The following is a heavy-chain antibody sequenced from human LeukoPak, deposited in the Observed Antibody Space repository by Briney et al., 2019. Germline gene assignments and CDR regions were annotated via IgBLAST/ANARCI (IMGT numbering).Heavy chain of an antibody. D-gene: IGHD3-16*01. CDR2: INPNSGGT. CDR1: GYTFTGYY. CDR3: AKVNGGGGAFDI. J-gene: IGHJ3*02. Sequence: GASVKVSCKASGYTFTGYYMHWVRQAPGQGLEWMGWINPNSGGTNYAQKFQGRVTMTRDTSISTAYMELSRLRFDDTAVYYCAKVNGGGGAFDIWGQGTMVTVSS. V-gene: IGHV1-2*02.